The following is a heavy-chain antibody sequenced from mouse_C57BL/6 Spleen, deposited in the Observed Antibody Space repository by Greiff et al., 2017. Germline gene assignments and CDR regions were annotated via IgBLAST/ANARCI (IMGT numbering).Heavy chain of an antibody. Sequence: VQLQQSGAELVRPGASVKLSCTASGFNIKDDYMHWVKQRPEQGLEWIGWIDPENGDTEYASKFQGKATITADTSSNTAYLQLSSLTSEDTAVYYCTTYYYGSSYPYWGQGTLVTVSA. CDR1: GFNIKDDY. J-gene: IGHJ3*01. CDR2: IDPENGDT. V-gene: IGHV14-4*01. D-gene: IGHD1-1*01. CDR3: TTYYYGSSYPY.